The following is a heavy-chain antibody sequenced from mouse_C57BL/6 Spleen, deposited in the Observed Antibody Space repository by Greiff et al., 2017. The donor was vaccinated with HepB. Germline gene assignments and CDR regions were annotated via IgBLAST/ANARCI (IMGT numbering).Heavy chain of an antibody. D-gene: IGHD1-1*01. Sequence: EVKLQESGPGLVKPSQSLSLTCSVTGYSITSGYYWNWIRQFPGNKLEWMGYISYDGSNNYNPSLKNRISITRDTSKNQFFLKLNSVTTEDTATYYCARDTTVADWYFDVWGTGTTVTVSS. CDR1: GYSITSGYY. V-gene: IGHV3-6*01. CDR2: ISYDGSN. CDR3: ARDTTVADWYFDV. J-gene: IGHJ1*03.